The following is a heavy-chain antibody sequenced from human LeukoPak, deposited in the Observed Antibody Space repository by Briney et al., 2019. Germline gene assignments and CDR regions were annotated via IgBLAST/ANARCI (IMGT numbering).Heavy chain of an antibody. CDR1: EFTFSDYY. D-gene: IGHD3-9*01. CDR2: ICSSGSTI. CDR3: ARLVSPRRAWLLDHDYYGMDV. J-gene: IGHJ6*02. Sequence: GGSLILSCASSEFTFSDYYMGWIRQAPGKGLEWVSYICSSGSTIYYAASVKGRFTISRDNAKNSLYLKMNSMRAEDTAVYYCARLVSPRRAWLLDHDYYGMDVWGQGTTVTVSS. V-gene: IGHV3-11*01.